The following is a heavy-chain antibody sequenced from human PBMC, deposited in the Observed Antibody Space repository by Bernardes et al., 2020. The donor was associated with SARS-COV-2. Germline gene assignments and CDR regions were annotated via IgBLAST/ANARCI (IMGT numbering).Heavy chain of an antibody. Sequence: GGSLRLSCVASGFSFSSYEMNWVRQAPGKWLEWVSYISSFSLAIYYADSVKGRFTISRDNAKNSLYLQMNSLRAEDTAIYYCARASGGIYSYGMDVWGKGTTVNVSS. CDR2: ISSFSLAI. CDR3: ARASGGIYSYGMDV. J-gene: IGHJ6*04. CDR1: GFSFSSYE. D-gene: IGHD3-10*01. V-gene: IGHV3-48*03.